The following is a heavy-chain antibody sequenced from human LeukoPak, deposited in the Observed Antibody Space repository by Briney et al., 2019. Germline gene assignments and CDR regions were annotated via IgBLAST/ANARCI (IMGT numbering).Heavy chain of an antibody. J-gene: IGHJ3*02. CDR2: IYYSGST. CDR1: GGSISSDNYY. V-gene: IGHV4-39*07. Sequence: SETLSLTCTVSGGSISSDNYYWGWIRQPPGKGLEFIGSIYYSGSTYYNPSLKSRVTISVDTSKNQFSLKLSSVTAADTAVYYCARVGGTMVPASSAFDIWGQGTMVTVSS. CDR3: ARVGGTMVPASSAFDI. D-gene: IGHD1-14*01.